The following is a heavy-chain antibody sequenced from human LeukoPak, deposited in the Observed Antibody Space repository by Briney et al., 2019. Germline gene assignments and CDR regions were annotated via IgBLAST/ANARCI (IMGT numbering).Heavy chain of an antibody. Sequence: GGSLRLSCAASGFTFSSYAMQWVRQAPGKGLEWVAVISYDGSNKYYADSVKGRFTISRDNAKNSLYLQMNSLRAEDTAVHYCARVLHQDYYGSGPFDYWGQGTLVTVSS. V-gene: IGHV3-30*07. CDR3: ARVLHQDYYGSGPFDY. CDR2: ISYDGSNK. D-gene: IGHD3-10*01. J-gene: IGHJ4*02. CDR1: GFTFSSYA.